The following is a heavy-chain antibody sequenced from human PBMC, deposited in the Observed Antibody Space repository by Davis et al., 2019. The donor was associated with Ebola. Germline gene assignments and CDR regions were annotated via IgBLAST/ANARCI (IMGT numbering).Heavy chain of an antibody. CDR2: IKQDGSEK. D-gene: IGHD3-3*01. Sequence: GESLKISCAASGFTFSSYWMSWVRQAPGKGLEWVANIKQDGSEKYYVDSVKGRFTISRDNAKNSLYLQMNSLRAEDTAVYYCARDVVYYDFWSGYYISYYGMDVWGQGTTVTVSS. V-gene: IGHV3-7*03. CDR1: GFTFSSYW. J-gene: IGHJ6*02. CDR3: ARDVVYYDFWSGYYISYYGMDV.